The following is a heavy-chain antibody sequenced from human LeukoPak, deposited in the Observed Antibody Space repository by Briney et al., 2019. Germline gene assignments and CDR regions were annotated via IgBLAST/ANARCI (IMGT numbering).Heavy chain of an antibody. CDR1: GFTFSSYW. D-gene: IGHD2-15*01. V-gene: IGHV3-7*03. CDR2: IKQDGSEK. Sequence: GGSLRLSCAASGFTFSSYWMSWVRQAPGKGLEWVANIKQDGSEKYYVDSVKGRFTISRDNAKNSLYLQMNSLRAEDTAVYYCARELPVVVVAATRNWFDPWGQGTLDTVSS. CDR3: ARELPVVVVAATRNWFDP. J-gene: IGHJ5*02.